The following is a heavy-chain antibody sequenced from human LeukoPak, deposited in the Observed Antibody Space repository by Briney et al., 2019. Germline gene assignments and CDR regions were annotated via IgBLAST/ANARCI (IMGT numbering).Heavy chain of an antibody. V-gene: IGHV5-51*01. J-gene: IGHJ4*02. CDR2: IYPGDSDS. Sequence: GESLQISCKGSGYSFTTYWIGWVRQMPGKGLEWMGIIYPGDSDSRYSPSFQGQVTMSADKSTSTAYLQWSSLKASDTAMYYCARRRDLYSGSYYPFDYWGQGTLVTVSS. CDR3: ARRRDLYSGSYYPFDY. D-gene: IGHD1-26*01. CDR1: GYSFTTYW.